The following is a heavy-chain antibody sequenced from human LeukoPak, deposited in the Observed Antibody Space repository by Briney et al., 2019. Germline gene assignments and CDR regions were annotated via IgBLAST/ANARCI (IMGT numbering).Heavy chain of an antibody. CDR1: GNTFTSNY. J-gene: IGHJ4*02. Sequence: ASVKVSCKASGNTFTSNYIHWVRQAPGQGLEWMGMIYPRDGSTSYAQKFQGRVTVTRDTSTSTVHMELSGLRSEDTAVYYCARDQEGFDYWGQGTLVTVSS. CDR3: ARDQEGFDY. V-gene: IGHV1-46*01. CDR2: IYPRDGST.